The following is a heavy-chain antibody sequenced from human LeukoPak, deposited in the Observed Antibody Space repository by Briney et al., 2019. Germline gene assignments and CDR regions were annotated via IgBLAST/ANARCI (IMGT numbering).Heavy chain of an antibody. CDR1: GGSFSGYY. J-gene: IGHJ6*03. CDR2: INHSGST. CDR3: ARDPIQLWGRDYYYYMDV. D-gene: IGHD5-18*01. Sequence: SETLSLTCAVYGGSFSGYYCSWIRQPPGKGLEWIGEINHSGSTNYNPSLKSRVTISVDTSKNQFSLKLSSVTAADTAVYYCARDPIQLWGRDYYYYMDVWGKGTTVTVSS. V-gene: IGHV4-34*01.